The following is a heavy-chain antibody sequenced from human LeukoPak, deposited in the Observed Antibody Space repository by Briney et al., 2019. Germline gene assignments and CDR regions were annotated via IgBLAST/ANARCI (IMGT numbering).Heavy chain of an antibody. J-gene: IGHJ6*03. V-gene: IGHV1-2*02. CDR3: ARVPRVRYCSGGSCYPSSYYMDV. D-gene: IGHD2-15*01. Sequence: GASVKVSCKPSGYTFTTYDINWVRQATGHGLEWMGWINPNSGGTNYAQKFQGRVTMTRDTSISTAYMELSRLRSDDTAVYYCARVPRVRYCSGGSCYPSSYYMDVWGKGTTVTVSS. CDR1: GYTFTTYD. CDR2: INPNSGGT.